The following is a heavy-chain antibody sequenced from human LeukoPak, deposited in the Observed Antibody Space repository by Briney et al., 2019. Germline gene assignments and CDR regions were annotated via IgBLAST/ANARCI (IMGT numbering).Heavy chain of an antibody. CDR1: GGSISSYY. J-gene: IGHJ3*02. CDR2: IYYSGST. CDR3: ARDQDSGLGSDAFDI. Sequence: PSETLSLTCTVSGGSISSYYWSWIRQPPGKGLEWIGYIYYSGSTNYNPSLKSRVTISVDTSKNQFSLKLSSVTAADTAVYYCARDQDSGLGSDAFDIWGQGTMVTVSS. V-gene: IGHV4-59*12. D-gene: IGHD6-25*01.